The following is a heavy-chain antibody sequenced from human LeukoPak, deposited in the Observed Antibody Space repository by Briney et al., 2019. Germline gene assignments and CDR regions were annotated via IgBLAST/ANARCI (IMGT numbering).Heavy chain of an antibody. J-gene: IGHJ4*02. Sequence: SETLSLTCTVSGGSISSSSYYWGWVRQPPGKGLEWIGEMYLSGTTHSNPSVKSRVTISIDKSKNQFFLNLSSVTAADTAVYYCAGLVGRYSSGLYYYYFDYWGQGTLVTVSS. CDR3: AGLVGRYSSGLYYYYFDY. D-gene: IGHD3-22*01. CDR2: MYLSGTT. V-gene: IGHV4-39*07. CDR1: GGSISSSSYY.